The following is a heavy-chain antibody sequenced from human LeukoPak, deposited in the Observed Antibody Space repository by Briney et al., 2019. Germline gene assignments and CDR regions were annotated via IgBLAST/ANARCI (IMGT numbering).Heavy chain of an antibody. CDR3: ARGDSSGWYLETINFDY. D-gene: IGHD6-19*01. J-gene: IGHJ4*02. V-gene: IGHV1-69*05. CDR2: IIPIFGTA. CDR1: GGTFSSYA. Sequence: SVKVSCKASGGTFSSYAISWVRQAPGQGLEWMGGIIPIFGTANYAQKFQGRVTMTRDTSISTAYMELSRLRSDDTAVYYCARGDSSGWYLETINFDYWGQGTLVTVSS.